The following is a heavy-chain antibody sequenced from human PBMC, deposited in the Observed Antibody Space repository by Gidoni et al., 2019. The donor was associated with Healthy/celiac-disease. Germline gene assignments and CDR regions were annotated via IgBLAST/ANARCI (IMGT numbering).Heavy chain of an antibody. Sequence: EVQLVESGGGLVQPGGSLGLSCAASGFTFSSYAMHWVRQAPGKGLEYVSAISSNGGSTYYANSVKGRFTISRDNSKNTLYLQMGSLRAEDMAVYYCARDSGAIWNDAFDIWGQGTMVTVSS. J-gene: IGHJ3*02. V-gene: IGHV3-64*01. CDR2: ISSNGGST. D-gene: IGHD1-1*01. CDR3: ARDSGAIWNDAFDI. CDR1: GFTFSSYA.